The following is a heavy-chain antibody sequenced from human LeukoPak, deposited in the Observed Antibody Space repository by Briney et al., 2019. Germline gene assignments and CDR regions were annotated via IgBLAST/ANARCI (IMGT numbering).Heavy chain of an antibody. J-gene: IGHJ3*01. D-gene: IGHD4-17*01. Sequence: NPGGSLRLSCAATGFSLSAYTMNWVRQAPGKGLEWVSSISSSSSYISYADSVKGRFTISRDNAKNSLYLEMDGLRAEDTAVYFCGGQLTTVSFVWGQGTMLTVSS. CDR3: GGQLTTVSFV. CDR1: GFSLSAYT. V-gene: IGHV3-21*01. CDR2: ISSSSSYI.